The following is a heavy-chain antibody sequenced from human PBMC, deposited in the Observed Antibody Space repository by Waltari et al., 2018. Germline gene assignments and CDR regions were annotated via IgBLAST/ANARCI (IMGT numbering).Heavy chain of an antibody. Sequence: QVQLQKWGAGLLKPSETLSLTCAVYGGSFSGYYWSWIRQPPGKGLEWIGEINHSGSTNYNPDLKSRVTISVDTSKNQFSLKLSSVTAADTAVYYCARDPGVVEYNWFDPWGQGTLVTVSS. J-gene: IGHJ5*02. V-gene: IGHV4-34*01. CDR2: INHSGST. CDR3: ARDPGVVEYNWFDP. CDR1: GGSFSGYY. D-gene: IGHD2-2*01.